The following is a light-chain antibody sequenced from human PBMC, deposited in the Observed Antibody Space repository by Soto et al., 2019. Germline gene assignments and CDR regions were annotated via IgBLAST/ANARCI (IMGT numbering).Light chain of an antibody. CDR1: SRDIGAYNR. CDR2: EVT. J-gene: IGLJ3*02. V-gene: IGLV2-14*01. Sequence: QSALTQAASASGSPGQSIIISCTGTSRDIGAYNRVSWYQKHPGKVPKVMIYEVTNRPSGVSTRFSGSKSGNTAFLTISRLQAEYEADYYCASHTASDTWVFGGGTKLTVL. CDR3: ASHTASDTWV.